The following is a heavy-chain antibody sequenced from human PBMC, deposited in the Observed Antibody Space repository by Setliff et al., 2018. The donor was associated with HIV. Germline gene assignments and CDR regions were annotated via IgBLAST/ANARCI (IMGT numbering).Heavy chain of an antibody. CDR2: IYSSGST. CDR1: GGSINSDGYY. Sequence: SETLSLTCTVSGGSINSDGYYWSWIRQPAGKGVEWIGRIYSSGSTNYNPSLKSRVTMSIDTSKNQFSLKLSSVTAADTAVYYCARDRRDDYYLTAYFDSLGQGTLVTVSS. CDR3: ARDRRDDYYLTAYFDS. D-gene: IGHD1-26*01. V-gene: IGHV4-61*02. J-gene: IGHJ4*02.